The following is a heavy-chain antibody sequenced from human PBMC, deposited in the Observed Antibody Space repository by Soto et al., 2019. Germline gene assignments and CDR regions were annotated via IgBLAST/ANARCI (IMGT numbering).Heavy chain of an antibody. CDR2: IYPGDSDT. CDR1: GYSFTSYW. J-gene: IGHJ3*02. D-gene: IGHD2-2*01. V-gene: IGHV5-51*01. Sequence: GESLKISCKGSGYSFTSYWIGWVRQMPGKGLEWMGIIYPGDSDTRYSPSFQGQVTISADKSISTAYLQWSSLKASDTAMYYCARSDAGYCSSTSCYFPTDAFDIWGQGTMVTVSS. CDR3: ARSDAGYCSSTSCYFPTDAFDI.